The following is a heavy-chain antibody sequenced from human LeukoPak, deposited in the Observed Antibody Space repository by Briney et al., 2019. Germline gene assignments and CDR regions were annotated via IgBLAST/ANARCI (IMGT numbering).Heavy chain of an antibody. J-gene: IGHJ3*02. D-gene: IGHD3-22*01. CDR1: GFTFSSYG. CDR3: ARDAPIYYDSSGWAFDI. Sequence: GGSLRLSCAASGFTFSSYGMHWVRQAPGKGLEWVAVISYDGSNKYYADSVKGRFTISRDNSKNTLYLQMNSLRAEDTAVYYCARDAPIYYDSSGWAFDIWGQGTMVTVSS. V-gene: IGHV3-30*03. CDR2: ISYDGSNK.